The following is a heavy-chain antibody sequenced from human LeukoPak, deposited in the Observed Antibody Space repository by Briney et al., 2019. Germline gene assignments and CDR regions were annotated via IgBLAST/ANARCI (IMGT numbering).Heavy chain of an antibody. V-gene: IGHV4-31*11. CDR3: ARDVLGYSYGGDYFDY. CDR1: GGSFSGYY. CDR2: IYYSGST. D-gene: IGHD5-18*01. J-gene: IGHJ4*02. Sequence: PSETLSLTCAVYGGSFSGYYWSWIRQHPGKGLEWIGYIYYSGSTYYNPSLKSRVTISVDTSKNQFSLKLSSVTAADTAVYYCARDVLGYSYGGDYFDYWGQGTLVTVSS.